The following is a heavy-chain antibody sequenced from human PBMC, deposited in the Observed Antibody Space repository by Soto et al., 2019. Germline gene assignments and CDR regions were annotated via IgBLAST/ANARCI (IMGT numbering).Heavy chain of an antibody. CDR1: GFTFSNYA. Sequence: EVQVLESGGGLVQPGGSLRLSCAASGFTFSNYAMNWVRQAPGKGLEYVSTISGTGHSTSYADSVKGRFTISRDNSKNTVYLQMNSLSADDTAVYYCAKNVTTALDYWGQGTLVTVSS. D-gene: IGHD4-17*01. J-gene: IGHJ4*02. CDR2: ISGTGHST. V-gene: IGHV3-23*01. CDR3: AKNVTTALDY.